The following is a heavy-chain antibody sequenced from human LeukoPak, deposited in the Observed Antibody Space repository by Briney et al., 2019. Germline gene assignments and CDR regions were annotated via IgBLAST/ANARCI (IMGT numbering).Heavy chain of an antibody. CDR2: IWYDRSNK. V-gene: IGHV3-33*01. J-gene: IGHJ4*02. CDR3: ARGLPYYYDSSGYYDYFDY. D-gene: IGHD3-22*01. CDR1: GFTSTSYG. Sequence: GRSLRLSCAASGFTSTSYGMHWVRQAPGKGLEWVAVIWYDRSNKYYADSVKGRFTISRDNSKNTLYLQMNSLRAEDTAVYYCARGLPYYYDSSGYYDYFDYWGQGTLVTVSS.